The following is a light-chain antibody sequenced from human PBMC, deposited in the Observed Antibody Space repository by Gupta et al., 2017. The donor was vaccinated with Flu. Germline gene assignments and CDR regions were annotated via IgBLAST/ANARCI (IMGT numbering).Light chain of an antibody. V-gene: IGKV3-15*01. CDR2: GAS. CDR1: QSVSNN. Sequence: EIVMSHSPATLSLSPGERVTLSCRASQSVSNNLAWYQQKPGQAPRLLIYGASTRATGIPARISGSGSGTEFTLTISRLQSEDFAVYYCQQYNNWPPPTFGGGTKVEIK. J-gene: IGKJ4*01. CDR3: QQYNNWPPPT.